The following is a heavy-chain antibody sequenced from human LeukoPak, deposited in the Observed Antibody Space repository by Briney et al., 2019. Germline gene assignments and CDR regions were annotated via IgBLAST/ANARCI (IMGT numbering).Heavy chain of an antibody. V-gene: IGHV3-33*01. J-gene: IGHJ4*02. Sequence: SGRSLRLSCAASGFTFSSYGMHWVRQAPGKGLEWVAVIWYDGSNKYYADSVKGRFTISRDNSKNTLYLQMNSLRAEDTAVYYCARESISTVTAHLDYWGQGTLVTVSS. CDR2: IWYDGSNK. CDR1: GFTFSSYG. D-gene: IGHD2-21*02. CDR3: ARESISTVTAHLDY.